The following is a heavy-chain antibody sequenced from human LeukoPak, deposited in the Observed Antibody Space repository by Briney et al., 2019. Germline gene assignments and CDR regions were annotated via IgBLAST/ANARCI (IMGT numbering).Heavy chain of an antibody. CDR2: LWSDGSNT. CDR1: GFNFRRYG. V-gene: IGHV3-33*01. J-gene: IGHJ6*02. D-gene: IGHD3-3*01. Sequence: GGSLRLSCAASGFNFRRYGLHWVRRAPGKSLEWVAFLWSDGSNTNYADSVKGRFTISRDSSKNSLYLQMNSLRAEDTAVYYCARDGPHYDLDVWGQGTTVTVSS. CDR3: ARDGPHYDLDV.